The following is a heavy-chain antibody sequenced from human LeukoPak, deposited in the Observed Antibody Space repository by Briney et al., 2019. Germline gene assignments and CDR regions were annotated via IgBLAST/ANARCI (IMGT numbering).Heavy chain of an antibody. CDR1: GFTFDDYA. CDR2: ISWNSGSI. Sequence: PGRSLRLSCAASGFTFDDYAMHWVRQAPGKGLEWVSGISWNSGSIGYADSVKGRFTISRDNAKNSLYLQMNSLRPGDTAVYYCARDQSYSSGWYGGNYYFDYWGQGTLVTVSS. CDR3: ARDQSYSSGWYGGNYYFDY. V-gene: IGHV3-9*01. D-gene: IGHD6-19*01. J-gene: IGHJ4*02.